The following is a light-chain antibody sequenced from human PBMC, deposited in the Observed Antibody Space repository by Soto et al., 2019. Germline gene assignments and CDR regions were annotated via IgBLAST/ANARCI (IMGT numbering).Light chain of an antibody. V-gene: IGKV3-20*01. J-gene: IGKJ2*01. CDR1: QSLSSSF. Sequence: VLTQSPATLSLSPGERATLSCRASQSLSSSFLAWYQKKPGLAPRLLLYGASNRATGIPDRFSGSGSGTDFTLSISRLEPEDFAVYFCLQYASPLYTFGQGTKLEIK. CDR2: GAS. CDR3: LQYASPLYT.